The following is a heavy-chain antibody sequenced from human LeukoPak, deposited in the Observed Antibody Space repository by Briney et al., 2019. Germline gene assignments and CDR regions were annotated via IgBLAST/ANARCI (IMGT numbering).Heavy chain of an antibody. D-gene: IGHD4-17*01. Sequence: GASVKVSCKASGYTFTGYYIHWVRQAPGQGLEWMGWINPNSGGTNYAQKFQGRVTVTRDTSITTAYMDLSRLSSDDTAVYYCARAWGDYGGFSAFDIWGQGTMVTVSS. CDR1: GYTFTGYY. CDR2: INPNSGGT. V-gene: IGHV1-2*02. CDR3: ARAWGDYGGFSAFDI. J-gene: IGHJ3*02.